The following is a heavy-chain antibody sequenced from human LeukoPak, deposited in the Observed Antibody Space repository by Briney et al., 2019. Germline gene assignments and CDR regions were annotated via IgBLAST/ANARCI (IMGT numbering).Heavy chain of an antibody. Sequence: SETLSLTCTVSGYSISSGYYWGWIRQPPGKGLEWIGSIYHSGSTYYNPSLKSRVTISVDTSKNQFSLKLSSVTAADTAVYYCARTDYDVLSWGQGTLVTVSS. CDR3: ARTDYDVLS. CDR1: GYSISSGYY. D-gene: IGHD3-9*01. J-gene: IGHJ5*02. V-gene: IGHV4-38-2*02. CDR2: IYHSGST.